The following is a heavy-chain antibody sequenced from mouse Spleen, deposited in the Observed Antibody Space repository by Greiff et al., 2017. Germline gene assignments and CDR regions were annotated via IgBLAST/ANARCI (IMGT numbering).Heavy chain of an antibody. CDR2: INPSNGRT. D-gene: IGHD2-4*01. V-gene: IGHV1S81*02. CDR3: ARRDIYDYDLDY. CDR1: GYTFTSYW. J-gene: IGHJ2*01. Sequence: VQLQQPGAELVKPGASVKLSCKASGYTFTSYWMHWVKQRPGQGLEWIGGINPSNGRTNYNEKFKSKATLTVDKSSSTAYMQLSSLTSEDSAVYYCARRDIYDYDLDYWGQGTTLTVSS.